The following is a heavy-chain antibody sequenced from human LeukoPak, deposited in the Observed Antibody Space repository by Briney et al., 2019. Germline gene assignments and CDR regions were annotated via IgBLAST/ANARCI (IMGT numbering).Heavy chain of an antibody. J-gene: IGHJ5*02. CDR3: AREIALKRVTQGFDP. D-gene: IGHD2-21*02. V-gene: IGHV1-69*04. CDR2: IIPILGIA. CDR1: GGTFSSYA. Sequence: GPSLKVSCKASGGTFSSYAISWVRKAPGQGIELMGRIIPILGIANYAQTFQGRVTITADKSTSTAYMELSRLRAEDTAVYYCAREIALKRVTQGFDPWGQGTLVTVSS.